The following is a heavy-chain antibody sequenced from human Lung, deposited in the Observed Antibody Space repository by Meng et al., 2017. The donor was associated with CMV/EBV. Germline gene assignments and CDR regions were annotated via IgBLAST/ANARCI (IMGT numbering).Heavy chain of an antibody. J-gene: IGHJ5*02. CDR1: GYTFTGYY. CDR2: INPNSGGT. Sequence: ASVXVSCKASGYTFTGYYMHWVRQAPGQGLEWMGWINPNSGGTNYAQKFQGRVTMTGDTSISTAYMELSRLRSDDTAVYYCARTTYYDFWSGYSNWFDPWGQGTLVTFSS. D-gene: IGHD3-3*01. V-gene: IGHV1-2*02. CDR3: ARTTYYDFWSGYSNWFDP.